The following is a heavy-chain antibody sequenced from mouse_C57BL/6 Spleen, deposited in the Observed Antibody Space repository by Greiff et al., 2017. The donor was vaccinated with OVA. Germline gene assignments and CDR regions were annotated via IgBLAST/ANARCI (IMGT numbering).Heavy chain of an antibody. D-gene: IGHD2-2*01. CDR1: GYSFTDYN. CDR3: ARGYGYDEYYAMDY. Sequence: EVKLVESGPELVKPGASVKISCKASGYSFTDYNMNWVKQSNGKSLEWIGVINPNYGTTSYNQKFKGKATLTVDQSSSTAYMQLNSLTSEDSAVYYCARGYGYDEYYAMDYWGQGTSVTVSS. CDR2: INPNYGTT. J-gene: IGHJ4*01. V-gene: IGHV1-39*01.